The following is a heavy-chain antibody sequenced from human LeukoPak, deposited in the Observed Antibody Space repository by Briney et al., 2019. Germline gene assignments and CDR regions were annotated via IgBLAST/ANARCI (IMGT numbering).Heavy chain of an antibody. J-gene: IGHJ4*02. V-gene: IGHV3-23*01. CDR2: ISGSGGST. CDR3: AKSSGSSGLSEPDY. CDR1: GFTFNSYA. D-gene: IGHD6-19*01. Sequence: GGSLRLSCVASGFTFNSYAMNWVRQAPGKGLEWVSTISGSGGSTYYADSVKGRFTISRDNSKNTLYLQMNSLRAEDTAVYYCAKSSGSSGLSEPDYWGQGTLVTVSS.